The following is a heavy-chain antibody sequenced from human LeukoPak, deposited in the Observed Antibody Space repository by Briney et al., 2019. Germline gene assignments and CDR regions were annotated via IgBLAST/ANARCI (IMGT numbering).Heavy chain of an antibody. CDR1: GFTFSSYA. J-gene: IGHJ4*02. CDR3: AKYHYGSGASLGY. CDR2: FSGGGGST. V-gene: IGHV3-23*01. Sequence: GGSLRLSCAASGFTFSSYAMSWVRQAPGKGLEWVSAFSGGGGSTYYADSVKGRFTISRDNSKNTLYLQMNSLRLEDTAVYYCAKYHYGSGASLGYWGQGTLVTVSS. D-gene: IGHD3-10*01.